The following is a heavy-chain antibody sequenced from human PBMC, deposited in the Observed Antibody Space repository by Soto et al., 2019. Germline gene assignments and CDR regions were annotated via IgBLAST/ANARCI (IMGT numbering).Heavy chain of an antibody. Sequence: SVKVSCKASGFTFSRSAVQWVRQARGQRLEWIGWIVVGNGNTNYAQKFQERVTITRDMSTSTAYMELSSLRSEDTAVYYCARAIIAARRSFDYWGQGTLVTVSS. CDR2: IVVGNGNT. D-gene: IGHD6-6*01. CDR3: ARAIIAARRSFDY. V-gene: IGHV1-58*01. CDR1: GFTFSRSA. J-gene: IGHJ4*02.